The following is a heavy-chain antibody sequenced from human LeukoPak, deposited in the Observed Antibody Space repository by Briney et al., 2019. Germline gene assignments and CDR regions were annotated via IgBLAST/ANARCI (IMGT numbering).Heavy chain of an antibody. J-gene: IGHJ4*01. Sequence: SETLSLTCTVSGGSISSYYWSWIRQPPGKGLEWIGDIYYSGSTNYNPSLKSRVTISVDTSKNQFSLKLSSVTAADAAVYYCARLNYYNSSGLDYWGQGTLVTVSS. CDR3: ARLNYYNSSGLDY. D-gene: IGHD3-22*01. V-gene: IGHV4-59*01. CDR2: IYYSGST. CDR1: GGSISSYY.